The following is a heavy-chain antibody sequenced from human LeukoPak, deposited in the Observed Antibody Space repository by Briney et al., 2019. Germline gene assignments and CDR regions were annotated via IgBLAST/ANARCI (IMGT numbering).Heavy chain of an antibody. D-gene: IGHD4-17*01. CDR3: ARDRRSKGSMTTVTTTGY. CDR1: GFTFSSYS. Sequence: GNSLRLSCAASGFTFSSYSMNWVRQAPGKGLEWVSSISSSSSYIYYADSVKGRFTISRDNAKNSLYLQMNSLRAEDTAVYYCARDRRSKGSMTTVTTTGYWGQGTLVTVSS. CDR2: ISSSSSYI. J-gene: IGHJ4*02. V-gene: IGHV3-21*01.